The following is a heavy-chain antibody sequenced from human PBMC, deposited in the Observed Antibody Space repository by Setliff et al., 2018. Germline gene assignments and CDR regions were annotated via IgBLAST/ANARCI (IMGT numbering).Heavy chain of an antibody. V-gene: IGHV3-48*01. CDR1: GFTFSSHG. Sequence: LRLSCVASGFTFSSHGMTWVRLAPGKGLEWISYISTSSSTTYNADSVKGRFTISRDNANHSLYLQMNSLRAEDTAVYYCARLALTGYDSSGYYYALDYYYYMDVWGKGTTVTVSS. CDR2: ISTSSSTT. J-gene: IGHJ6*03. D-gene: IGHD3-22*01. CDR3: ARLALTGYDSSGYYYALDYYYYMDV.